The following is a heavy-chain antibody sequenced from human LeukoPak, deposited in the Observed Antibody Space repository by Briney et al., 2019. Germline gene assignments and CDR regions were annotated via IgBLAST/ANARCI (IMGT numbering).Heavy chain of an antibody. J-gene: IGHJ5*02. V-gene: IGHV4-30-4*08. CDR1: GGSISSGDCY. Sequence: PSETLSLTCTVSGGSISSGDCYWSWIRQPPGKGLEWIGYIYYSGSTYYNPSLKSRVTISVDTSKNQFSLKLSSVTAADTAVYYCARGPSDIVVVPAAIPFDPWGQGTLVTVSS. CDR2: IYYSGST. D-gene: IGHD2-2*01. CDR3: ARGPSDIVVVPAAIPFDP.